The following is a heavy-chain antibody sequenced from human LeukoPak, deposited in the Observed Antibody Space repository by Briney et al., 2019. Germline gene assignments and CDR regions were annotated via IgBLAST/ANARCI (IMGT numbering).Heavy chain of an antibody. D-gene: IGHD3-16*01. V-gene: IGHV3-23*01. J-gene: IGHJ3*02. CDR2: ISGSGGST. CDR3: AKVRTPLRLGEVWPDAFDI. CDR1: GFTFSSYA. Sequence: GGSLRLSCAASGFTFSSYAMSWVRHAPGKGLVGVSAISGSGGSTYYADSVKGRFTISRDNSKTTLYLQMNSLRAEDTAVYYCAKVRTPLRLGEVWPDAFDIWGQGAMVTVSS.